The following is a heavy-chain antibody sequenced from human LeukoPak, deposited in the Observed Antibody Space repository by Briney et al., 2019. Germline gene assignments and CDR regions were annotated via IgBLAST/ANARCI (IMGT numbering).Heavy chain of an antibody. CDR2: IYPGDSDT. CDR1: GYSFTSYW. J-gene: IGHJ4*02. D-gene: IGHD3-22*01. Sequence: EESLKISCKGSGYSFTSYWIGWVRQMPGKGLEWMGIIYPGDSDTRYSSSFQGQVTISADKSISTAYLQWSSLKASDTAMYYCARSYDSSPFSLWYWGQGTLVTVSS. V-gene: IGHV5-51*01. CDR3: ARSYDSSPFSLWY.